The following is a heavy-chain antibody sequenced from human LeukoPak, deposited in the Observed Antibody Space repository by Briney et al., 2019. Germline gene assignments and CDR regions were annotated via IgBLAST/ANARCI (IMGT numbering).Heavy chain of an antibody. D-gene: IGHD1-26*01. CDR2: IIPILGIA. CDR3: ARDEVIVGATCFDY. CDR1: GGTFSSYA. Sequence: EASVKVSCKASGGTFSSYAISWVRQAPGQGLEWMGRIIPILGIANYAQKFQGRVTITVDKSTSTAYMELSSLRSEDTAVYYCARDEVIVGATCFDYWGQGTLVTVSS. V-gene: IGHV1-69*04. J-gene: IGHJ4*02.